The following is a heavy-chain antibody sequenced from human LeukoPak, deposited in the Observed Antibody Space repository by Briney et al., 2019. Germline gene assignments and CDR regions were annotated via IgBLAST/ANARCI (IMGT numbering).Heavy chain of an antibody. J-gene: IGHJ4*02. Sequence: PGGSLRLSCAASGFTFSSYSMNWVRQAPGKGLEWVSYISSSSSTIYYADSVKGRFTISRDNAKNSLYLQMNSLRAEDTAVYYCASVERGYSYGYGGSYDYWGQGTLVTVSS. CDR3: ASVERGYSYGYGGSYDY. CDR2: ISSSSSTI. V-gene: IGHV3-48*01. D-gene: IGHD5-18*01. CDR1: GFTFSSYS.